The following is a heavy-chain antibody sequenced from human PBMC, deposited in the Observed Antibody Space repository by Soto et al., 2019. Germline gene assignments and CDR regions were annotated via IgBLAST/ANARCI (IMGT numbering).Heavy chain of an antibody. V-gene: IGHV1-69*01. CDR1: GGTFSSYA. J-gene: IGHJ6*02. Sequence: QVQLVQSGAEVKKPGSSVKVSCKASGGTFSSYAISWVRQAPGQGLEWMGGIIPIFGTANYAQTFQGRVTITADESTSTAYMELSSLRSENTAVYYCARVHCSGGSCYPRLGMDVWGQGTTVTVSS. CDR3: ARVHCSGGSCYPRLGMDV. D-gene: IGHD2-15*01. CDR2: IIPIFGTA.